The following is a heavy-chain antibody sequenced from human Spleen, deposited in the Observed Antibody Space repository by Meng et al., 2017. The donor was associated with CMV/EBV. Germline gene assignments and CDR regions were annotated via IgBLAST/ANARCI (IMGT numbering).Heavy chain of an antibody. Sequence: GGSLRLSCTVSGGSISSSSYYWGWIRQPPGKGLEWVAFIRYDGSDKFFADSVKGRFTISRDNSKNTLYLQMNSLRADDTAVYYCAKILAATPVSYFDSWGQGTLVTVSS. CDR3: AKILAATPVSYFDS. D-gene: IGHD6-6*01. V-gene: IGHV3-30*02. CDR2: IRYDGSDK. CDR1: GGSISSSSYY. J-gene: IGHJ4*02.